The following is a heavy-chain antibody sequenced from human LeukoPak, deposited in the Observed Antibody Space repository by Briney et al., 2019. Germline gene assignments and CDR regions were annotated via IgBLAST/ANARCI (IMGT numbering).Heavy chain of an antibody. V-gene: IGHV3-7*05. CDR2: INQDGSGK. J-gene: IGHJ4*02. D-gene: IGHD2-2*01. CDR1: GFTFSRFW. Sequence: GGSLRLSCAASGFTFSRFWMSWVRQAPGKGLEWVANINQDGSGKYYVDSVKGRFTISRDNAKNSLYLQMNSLRAEDTAVYYCARDIVPPGIFWDHWGQGTTVTVSS. CDR3: ARDIVPPGIFWDH.